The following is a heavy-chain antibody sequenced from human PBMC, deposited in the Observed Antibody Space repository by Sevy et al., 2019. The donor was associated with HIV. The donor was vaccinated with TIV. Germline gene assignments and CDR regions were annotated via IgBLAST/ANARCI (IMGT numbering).Heavy chain of an antibody. Sequence: GGSLRLSCAASGFTFSSYGMHWVRQAPGKGLEWVAVIWYDGSNKYYVDSVKGRFTISRDNSNNTRYLQMNSLRAEGTAVYYCARDMYSSGWYYYYYYMDVWGKGTTVTVSS. V-gene: IGHV3-33*01. CDR3: ARDMYSSGWYYYYYYMDV. CDR2: IWYDGSNK. J-gene: IGHJ6*03. CDR1: GFTFSSYG. D-gene: IGHD6-19*01.